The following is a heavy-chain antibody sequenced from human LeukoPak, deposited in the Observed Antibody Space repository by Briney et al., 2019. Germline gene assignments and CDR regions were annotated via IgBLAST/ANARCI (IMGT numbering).Heavy chain of an antibody. CDR2: INPSGGST. CDR1: GYTFTSYC. V-gene: IGHV1-46*01. Sequence: ASVKVSCKASGYTFTSYCMHWVRQAPGQGLEWMGIINPSGGSTSYAQKFQGRVTMTRDTSTSTVYMELSSLRSEDTAVYYCAREKGIGGYSSGWYVYWGQGTLVTVSS. J-gene: IGHJ4*02. D-gene: IGHD6-19*01. CDR3: AREKGIGGYSSGWYVY.